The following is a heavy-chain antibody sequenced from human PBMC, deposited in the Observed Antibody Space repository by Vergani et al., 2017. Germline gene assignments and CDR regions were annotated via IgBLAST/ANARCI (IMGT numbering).Heavy chain of an antibody. CDR2: IYYSGST. D-gene: IGHD3-3*01. Sequence: QVQLQESGPGLVKPSETLSLTCTVSGGSVSSGSYYWSWIRQPPGKGLEWIGYIYYSGSTNYNPSLKSRVTISVDTSKNQFSLKLSSVTAADTAVYYCARTPNRVVMSRYYYYYGMDVWGQGP. CDR3: ARTPNRVVMSRYYYYYGMDV. J-gene: IGHJ6*02. CDR1: GGSVSSGSYY. V-gene: IGHV4-61*01.